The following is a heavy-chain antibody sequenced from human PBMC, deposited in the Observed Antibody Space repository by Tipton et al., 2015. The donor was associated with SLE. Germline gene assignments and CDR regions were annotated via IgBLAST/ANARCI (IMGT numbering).Heavy chain of an antibody. CDR3: ARIRFLEWLRIDY. D-gene: IGHD3-3*01. CDR1: GGSISSGSYS. CDR2: ISTTGST. Sequence: TLSLTCTVSGGSISSGSYSWTWIRQPAGKGLEWIGRISTTGSTNYNPSLMSRVTISLGTSSNQFSLKLSSVTAADTAMYYCARIRFLEWLRIDYWGQGALVTVSS. J-gene: IGHJ4*02. V-gene: IGHV4-61*02.